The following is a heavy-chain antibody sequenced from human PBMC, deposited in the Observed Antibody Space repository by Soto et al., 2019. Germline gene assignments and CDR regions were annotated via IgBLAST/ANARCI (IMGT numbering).Heavy chain of an antibody. J-gene: IGHJ4*02. Sequence: QVQLQESGPGLVKPSETLSLTCTVSGASVSSGSYFWSWIRQPPGKGLEWIGYICYSGKTNYNSSLESRVTTSLDTSKNQFSLRLNSVTVADTAMYYCARVGWGGDSWGQGTLVTVSS. V-gene: IGHV4-61*01. D-gene: IGHD7-27*01. CDR1: GASVSSGSYF. CDR2: ICYSGKT. CDR3: ARVGWGGDS.